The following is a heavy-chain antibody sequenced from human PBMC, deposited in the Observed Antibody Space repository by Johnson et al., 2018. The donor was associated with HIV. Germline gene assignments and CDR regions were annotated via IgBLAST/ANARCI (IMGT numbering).Heavy chain of an antibody. CDR2: IYSGGST. CDR1: GFTFSSYW. CDR3: AKDSMGYNWNQFEAFDI. J-gene: IGHJ3*02. D-gene: IGHD1-20*01. V-gene: IGHV3-66*01. Sequence: VQLVESGGGVVQPGGSLRLSCAASGFTFSSYWMSWVRQAPGKGLEWVSVIYSGGSTYYAGFVKGRFTISRDNSKNTLYLQMNSLRAEDTAVYYCAKDSMGYNWNQFEAFDIWGQGTMVTVSS.